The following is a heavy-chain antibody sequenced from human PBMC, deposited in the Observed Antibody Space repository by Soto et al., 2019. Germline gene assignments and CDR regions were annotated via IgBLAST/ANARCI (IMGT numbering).Heavy chain of an antibody. Sequence: QVQLVQSGAEVKKPGASVKVSCKASGYTFTSYGISWVRQAPGQGLEWMGWISAYNGNTNYAQKLQGRVTMTTDTSTSTAYMELRSLRSDDTAVYYCAREQWLFSQYYYYGMDVWGQGTTVTVSS. CDR3: AREQWLFSQYYYYGMDV. D-gene: IGHD6-19*01. V-gene: IGHV1-18*04. J-gene: IGHJ6*02. CDR2: ISAYNGNT. CDR1: GYTFTSYG.